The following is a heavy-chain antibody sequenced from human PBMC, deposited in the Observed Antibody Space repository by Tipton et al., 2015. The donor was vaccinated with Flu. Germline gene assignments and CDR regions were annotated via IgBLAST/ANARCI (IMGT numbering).Heavy chain of an antibody. D-gene: IGHD3-3*01. CDR3: ARGRYTIFGVVIGWFDP. CDR2: INHSGST. J-gene: IGHJ5*02. CDR1: GGSFSGYY. V-gene: IGHV4-34*01. Sequence: TLSLTCAVYGGSFSGYYWSWIRQPPGKGLEWIGEINHSGSTNYNPSLKSRVTISVDTSKNQFSLKLSSVTAADTAVYYCARGRYTIFGVVIGWFDPWGQGTLVTVSS.